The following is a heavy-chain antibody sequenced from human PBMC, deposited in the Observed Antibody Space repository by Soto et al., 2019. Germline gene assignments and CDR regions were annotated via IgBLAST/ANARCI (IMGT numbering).Heavy chain of an antibody. CDR2: FSYSGSL. J-gene: IGHJ2*01. D-gene: IGHD1-20*01. CDR1: GGYSRAYH. Sequence: SETLSLTCSVYGGYSRAYHWSWIRQSPGEGLEWLGEFSYSGSLKYNPSLKRRVAVSLDTSTDHFSLTMTSVTAADTGVYFCAGGPRYWSFALWGRGTLVTVSS. CDR3: AGGPRYWSFAL. V-gene: IGHV4-34*01.